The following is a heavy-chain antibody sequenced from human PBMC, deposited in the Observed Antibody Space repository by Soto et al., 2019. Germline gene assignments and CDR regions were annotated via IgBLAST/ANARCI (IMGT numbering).Heavy chain of an antibody. J-gene: IGHJ4*02. CDR2: IYSSGST. Sequence: WIRHPPGKGLEWIGYIYSSGSTYYNPSLKRRVTISVDTYKTQFSLKLSFVTAADTAVYYGARLLGYGPHFHDWGQGTLVTVSS. D-gene: IGHD5-12*01. V-gene: IGHV4-30-4*02. CDR3: ARLLGYGPHFHD.